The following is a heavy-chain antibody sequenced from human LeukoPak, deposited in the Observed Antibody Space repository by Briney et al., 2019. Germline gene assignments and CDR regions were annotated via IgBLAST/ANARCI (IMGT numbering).Heavy chain of an antibody. Sequence: SETLSLTCTVSGGSISSYYWSWIRQPPGKGLEWIGCIYYSGSTNYNPSLKSRVTISVDTSKNQFSLKPSSVTAADTAVYYCARDHRYSSSWSNYFDYWGQGTLVTVSS. V-gene: IGHV4-59*01. CDR3: ARDHRYSSSWSNYFDY. D-gene: IGHD6-13*01. CDR2: IYYSGST. CDR1: GGSISSYY. J-gene: IGHJ4*02.